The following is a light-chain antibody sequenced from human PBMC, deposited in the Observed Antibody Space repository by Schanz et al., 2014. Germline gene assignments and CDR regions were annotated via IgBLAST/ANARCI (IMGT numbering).Light chain of an antibody. Sequence: QSVLTQPPSVSGAPGQRVTISCTGSSSNIGAGHDVHWYQQLPGTAPKLLIYGNSNRPSGVPDRFSGSKSGTSASLAITGLQPEDEADYYCCSYAGTYSVVFGGGTKLTVL. CDR1: SSNIGAGHD. CDR2: GNS. J-gene: IGLJ2*01. V-gene: IGLV1-40*01. CDR3: CSYAGTYSVV.